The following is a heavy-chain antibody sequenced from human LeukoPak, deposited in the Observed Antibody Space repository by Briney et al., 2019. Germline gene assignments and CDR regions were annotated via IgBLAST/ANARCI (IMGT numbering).Heavy chain of an antibody. J-gene: IGHJ4*02. Sequence: ASVKVSFTASGYTFSNYDIIWVRQATGQGLEWMGWMDPNSGNTGHTQNFQGRVTMARNTSISTAYMDLSSLRSEDTAVYYCARGVKGQQLGYWGQGTLVTVSS. CDR2: MDPNSGNT. V-gene: IGHV1-8*01. CDR1: GYTFSNYD. CDR3: ARGVKGQQLGY. D-gene: IGHD6-13*01.